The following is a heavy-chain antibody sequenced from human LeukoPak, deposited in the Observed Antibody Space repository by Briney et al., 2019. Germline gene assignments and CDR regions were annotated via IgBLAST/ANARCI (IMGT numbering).Heavy chain of an antibody. J-gene: IGHJ4*02. CDR2: IAVGSGNT. D-gene: IGHD6-19*01. CDR3: AADLIAVTGSWY. Sequence: SVRVSCKASGFTFNSSAMQWVRQARRQRPEWIGWIAVGSGNTNYAQKFQERVTITRDMSTKTAHLELSGLRSEDTAVYCAADLIAVTGSWYWGQGTLVTVSS. V-gene: IGHV1-58*02. CDR1: GFTFNSSA.